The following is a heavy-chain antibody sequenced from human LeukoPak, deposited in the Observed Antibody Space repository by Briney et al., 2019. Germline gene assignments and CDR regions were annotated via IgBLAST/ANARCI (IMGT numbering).Heavy chain of an antibody. CDR1: GFTFSSYA. D-gene: IGHD6-13*01. CDR3: AKDLGHIAAAGLPY. J-gene: IGHJ4*02. CDR2: IRYDGSNK. V-gene: IGHV3-30*02. Sequence: GGSLRLSCAASGFTFSSYAMYWVRQAPGKGLEWVAFIRYDGSNKYYADSVKGRFTISRDNSKNTLYLQMNSLRAEDTAVYYCAKDLGHIAAAGLPYWGQGTLVTVSS.